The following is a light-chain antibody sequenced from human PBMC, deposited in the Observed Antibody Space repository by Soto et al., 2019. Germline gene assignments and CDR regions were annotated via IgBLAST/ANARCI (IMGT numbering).Light chain of an antibody. CDR2: GAS. Sequence: ETVMTQSPATLSVSPGERATLSCRASQSVSSYLAWYQQKPGQAPRLLIYGASTRATDIPARFSGSGSGTDFTLTISSLETEDSAVYYCQQNLGRHTFGQGTKVDIK. J-gene: IGKJ1*01. CDR1: QSVSSY. V-gene: IGKV3-15*01. CDR3: QQNLGRHT.